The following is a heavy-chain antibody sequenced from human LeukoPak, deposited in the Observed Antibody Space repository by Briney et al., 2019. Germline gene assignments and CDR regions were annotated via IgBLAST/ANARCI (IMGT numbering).Heavy chain of an antibody. V-gene: IGHV3-23*01. CDR3: ARGYPGIAVAGLGLDY. J-gene: IGHJ4*02. CDR2: ISGSGGST. D-gene: IGHD6-19*01. Sequence: PGGSLRLSCAASGFTFSSYAMSWVRQAPGKGLEWVSSISGSGGSTYYADSVKGRFTISRDNSKNTLYLQMNSLRAEDTAVYYCARGYPGIAVAGLGLDYWGQGTLVTVSS. CDR1: GFTFSSYA.